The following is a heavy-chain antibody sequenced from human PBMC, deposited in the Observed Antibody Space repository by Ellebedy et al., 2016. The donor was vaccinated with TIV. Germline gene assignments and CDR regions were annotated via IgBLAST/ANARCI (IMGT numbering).Heavy chain of an antibody. J-gene: IGHJ4*02. CDR3: ARDYYIGQQLTHPPLGFDY. Sequence: SVKVSXXASGGTFSSYAISWVRQAPGQGLEWMGGIIPIFGTANYAQKFQGRVTITADESTSTAYMELSSLRSEDTAVYYCARDYYIGQQLTHPPLGFDYWGQGTLVTVSS. CDR2: IIPIFGTA. V-gene: IGHV1-69*13. D-gene: IGHD6-13*01. CDR1: GGTFSSYA.